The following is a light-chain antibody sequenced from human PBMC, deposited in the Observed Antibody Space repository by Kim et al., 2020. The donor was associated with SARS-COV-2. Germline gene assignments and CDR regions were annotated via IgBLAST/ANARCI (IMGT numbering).Light chain of an antibody. CDR1: SLRSYY. V-gene: IGLV3-19*01. Sequence: SSELNQDPAVSVALGQTVRITCQGDSLRSYYASWYQQKPGQAPVLVIYGKNNRPSGIPDRFSGSSSGNTASLTITGAQAEDEADYYCNSRDSSGNHPFGTGTKVTVL. CDR2: GKN. CDR3: NSRDSSGNHP. J-gene: IGLJ1*01.